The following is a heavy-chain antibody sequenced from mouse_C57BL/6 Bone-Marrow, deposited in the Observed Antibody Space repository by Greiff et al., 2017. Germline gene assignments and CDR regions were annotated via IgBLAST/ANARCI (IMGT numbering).Heavy chain of an antibody. CDR1: GFTFSSYA. V-gene: IGHV5-9-1*02. Sequence: DVMLVESGEGLVKPGGSLKLSCAASGFTFSSYAMSWVRQTPEKRLEWVAYISSGGDYIYYADTVKGRFTISRDNARNTLYLQMSSLKSEDTAMYYCTRDWRLRRYWYFDVWGTGTTVTVSS. D-gene: IGHD2-4*01. CDR3: TRDWRLRRYWYFDV. CDR2: ISSGGDYI. J-gene: IGHJ1*03.